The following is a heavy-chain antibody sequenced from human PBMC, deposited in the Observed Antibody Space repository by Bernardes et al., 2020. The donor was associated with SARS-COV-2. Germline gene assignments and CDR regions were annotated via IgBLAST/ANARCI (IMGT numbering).Heavy chain of an antibody. CDR3: ARAVWGIWHFDL. D-gene: IGHD3-16*01. Sequence: SETLPLTCAVYGGSLSGYYWNWIRQPPGKGLEWIGEINYSGSTNYNPSLKSRVTISVDTSKNKFSLKLTSVTAADTAVYYCARAVWGIWHFDLWGRDTLVTVSS. CDR1: GGSLSGYY. J-gene: IGHJ2*01. V-gene: IGHV4-34*01. CDR2: INYSGST.